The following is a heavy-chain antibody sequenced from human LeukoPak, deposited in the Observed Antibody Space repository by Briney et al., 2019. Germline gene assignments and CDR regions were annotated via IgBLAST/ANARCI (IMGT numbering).Heavy chain of an antibody. J-gene: IGHJ4*02. Sequence: GGSLRLSCAASGFTSSSYGMHWVRQAPGKGLEWVAVISYDGSNKYYADSVKGRFTISRDNSKNTLYLQMNSLRAEDTAVYYCANPRGYCSGGSCVDYWGQGTLVTVSS. V-gene: IGHV3-30*18. CDR2: ISYDGSNK. CDR3: ANPRGYCSGGSCVDY. CDR1: GFTSSSYG. D-gene: IGHD2-15*01.